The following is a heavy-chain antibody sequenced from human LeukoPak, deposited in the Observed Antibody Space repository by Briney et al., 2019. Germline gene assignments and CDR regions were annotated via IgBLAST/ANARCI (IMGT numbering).Heavy chain of an antibody. D-gene: IGHD4-11*01. CDR1: GGSISSYY. CDR3: ARHTYSNYHYYYYGMDV. Sequence: SGTLSLTCTVSGGSISSYYWSWIRQPPGKGLEWIGYIYYSGSTDYNPSLKSRVTISVDTPKNQFSLNLSSVAAADTAVYYCARHTYSNYHYYYYGMDVWGQGTTVTVSS. V-gene: IGHV4-59*08. CDR2: IYYSGST. J-gene: IGHJ6*02.